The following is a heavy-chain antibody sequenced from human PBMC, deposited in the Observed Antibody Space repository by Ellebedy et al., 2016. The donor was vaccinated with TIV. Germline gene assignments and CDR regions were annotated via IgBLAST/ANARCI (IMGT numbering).Heavy chain of an antibody. Sequence: MPGGSLRLSCTVSGGSISSFYWSWIRQPPGKGLEWVGYIYYSGSTYSGSTNYNPSLESRVTISVNTSRNQVSLKLSSVTAADTAVYYCARLNLNDIRGVASFWFDPWGQGTLVTVSS. CDR3: ARLNLNDIRGVASFWFDP. V-gene: IGHV4-59*01. CDR1: GGSISSFY. CDR2: IYYSGSTYSGST. D-gene: IGHD3-10*01. J-gene: IGHJ5*02.